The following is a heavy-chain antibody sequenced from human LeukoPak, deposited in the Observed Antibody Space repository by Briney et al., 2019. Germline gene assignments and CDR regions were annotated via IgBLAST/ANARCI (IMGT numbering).Heavy chain of an antibody. CDR3: ARHEYSSSWHFDY. CDR1: GGTFTSYD. CDR2: MNPNSGNT. D-gene: IGHD6-13*01. J-gene: IGHJ4*02. Sequence: GASVKVSCKASGGTFTSYDINWVRQATGQGLEWMGWMNPNSGNTGYAQKFQGRVTITRNTSISTAYMELSSLRSEDTAVYYCARHEYSSSWHFDYWGQGTLVTVSS. V-gene: IGHV1-8*03.